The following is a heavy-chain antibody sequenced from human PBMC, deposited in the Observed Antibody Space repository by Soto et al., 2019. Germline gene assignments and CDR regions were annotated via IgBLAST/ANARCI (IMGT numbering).Heavy chain of an antibody. V-gene: IGHV3-23*01. CDR2: ISNIGDNT. CDR1: GINFGSYA. CDR3: ATRHEISI. J-gene: IGHJ1*01. Sequence: EVQLLESGGGLVQPGGSLRLSCAASGINFGSYAMSWIRQPPGKGLEWVSGISNIGDNTFYANSVKGRFSVSRDNSKNTLFSHMDSLRAEATAVYYCATRHEISIWGQGTMVSVYS.